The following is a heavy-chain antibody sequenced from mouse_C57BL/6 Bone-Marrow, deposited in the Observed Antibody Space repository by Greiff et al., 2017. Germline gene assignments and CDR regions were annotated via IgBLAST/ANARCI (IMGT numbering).Heavy chain of an antibody. D-gene: IGHD1-1*01. CDR2: IDPSDSEN. J-gene: IGHJ1*03. CDR1: GYTFTSYW. CDR3: ARDYYGNSYWYFDV. Sequence: QVQLQQPGAELVRPGSSVKLSCKASGYTFTSYWMHWVKQRPIQGLEWIGNIDPSDSENHYNQKFKEKATLTVDKSSSTAYMQLRSLTSEDSAVYYFARDYYGNSYWYFDVWGTGTTVTVSS. V-gene: IGHV1-52*01.